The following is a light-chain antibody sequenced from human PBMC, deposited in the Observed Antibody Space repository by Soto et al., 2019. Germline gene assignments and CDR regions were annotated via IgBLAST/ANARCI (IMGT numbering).Light chain of an antibody. J-gene: IGKJ1*01. CDR3: QQRSNWPPWT. V-gene: IGKV3-11*01. CDR1: QSVSSY. CDR2: DAS. Sequence: EIVLTQSPATLSLSPGERATLSCRASQSVSSYLAWYQQKPGQAPRLLIYDASSRATGIPARFSGSGSGTDFTLTISSLEPADFAVYYCQQRSNWPPWTFGQGTKLEIK.